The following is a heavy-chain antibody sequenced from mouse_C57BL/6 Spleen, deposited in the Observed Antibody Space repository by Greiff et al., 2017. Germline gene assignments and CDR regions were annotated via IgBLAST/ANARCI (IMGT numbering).Heavy chain of an antibody. CDR3: ARGEGAAQATGAMDY. Sequence: QVQLQQPGAELVKPGASVKLSCKASGYTFTSYWMQWVKLRPGQGLELIGEIDPSDSYTNYNQKFKGKATLTVVTSSSTAYMQLSSLTSEDSAVYYCARGEGAAQATGAMDYWGQGTSVTVSS. D-gene: IGHD3-2*02. J-gene: IGHJ4*01. V-gene: IGHV1-50*01. CDR1: GYTFTSYW. CDR2: IDPSDSYT.